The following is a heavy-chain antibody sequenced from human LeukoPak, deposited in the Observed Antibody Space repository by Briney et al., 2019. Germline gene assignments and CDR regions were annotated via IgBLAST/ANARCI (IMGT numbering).Heavy chain of an antibody. J-gene: IGHJ4*02. CDR1: GFTFSSYG. Sequence: PGGSLRLSCAASGFTFSSYGMHWVRQAPGKGLEWVAVIWYDGSNKYYADSVKGRFTISRDNSKNTPYLQMNSLRAEDTAVYYCARDYGEGRYYFDYWGQGTLVTVSS. CDR2: IWYDGSNK. D-gene: IGHD4-17*01. V-gene: IGHV3-33*01. CDR3: ARDYGEGRYYFDY.